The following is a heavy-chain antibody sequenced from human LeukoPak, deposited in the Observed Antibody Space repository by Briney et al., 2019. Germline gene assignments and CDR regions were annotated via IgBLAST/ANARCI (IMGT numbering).Heavy chain of an antibody. J-gene: IGHJ3*02. Sequence: PGGSLRLSCAASGFTFDDYAMNWVRQAPGKGLEWVSLISGDGGSTYYADSVKGRFTISRDNSKNSLYLQMNSLRTEDTALYYCAKDIGEWLQLTDAFDIRVQGTMVTVSS. CDR3: AKDIGEWLQLTDAFDI. CDR1: GFTFDDYA. CDR2: ISGDGGST. D-gene: IGHD5-18*01. V-gene: IGHV3-43*02.